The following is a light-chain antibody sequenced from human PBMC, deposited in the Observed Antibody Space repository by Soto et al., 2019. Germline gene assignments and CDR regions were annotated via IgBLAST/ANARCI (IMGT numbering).Light chain of an antibody. CDR2: DAS. Sequence: IKMTQSPSTGSASVGDRVTITCRASQSISRSLAWYQQKPGKAPKVLIYDASSLESGVPSRFSGSGYGTEFTLTVSSLQPGDFATYSCQQYESYPYSFGQGTKLEIK. CDR1: QSISRS. CDR3: QQYESYPYS. J-gene: IGKJ2*01. V-gene: IGKV1-5*01.